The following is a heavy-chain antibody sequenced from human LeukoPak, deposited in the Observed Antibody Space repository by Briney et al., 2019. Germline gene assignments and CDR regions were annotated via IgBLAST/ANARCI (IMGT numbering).Heavy chain of an antibody. CDR2: ISAYNGNT. CDR3: ARDVVEYYDSSGYYYLDY. Sequence: ASVKVSCKASGYTFTSYGNSWVRQAPGQGLEWMGWISAYNGNTNYAQKLQGRVTMTTDTSTSTAYMELRSLRSDDTAVYYCARDVVEYYDSSGYYYLDYWGQGTLATVSS. D-gene: IGHD3-22*01. J-gene: IGHJ4*02. V-gene: IGHV1-18*01. CDR1: GYTFTSYG.